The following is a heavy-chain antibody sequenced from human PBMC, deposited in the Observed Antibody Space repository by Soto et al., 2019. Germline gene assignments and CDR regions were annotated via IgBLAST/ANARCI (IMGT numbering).Heavy chain of an antibody. Sequence: QVQLVESGGGEVQPGRSLRLSCAASGFTFSSYAMHWVRQAPGKGLEWVAVISYDGSNKYYADSVKGRFTISRDNSKNTLYLQMNSLRAEDTAVYYCARDTHYYGMDVWGQGTTVTVSS. CDR2: ISYDGSNK. J-gene: IGHJ6*02. CDR1: GFTFSSYA. V-gene: IGHV3-30-3*01. CDR3: ARDTHYYGMDV.